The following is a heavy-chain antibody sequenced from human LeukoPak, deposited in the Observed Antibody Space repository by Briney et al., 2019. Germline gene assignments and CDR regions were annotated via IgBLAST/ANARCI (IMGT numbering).Heavy chain of an antibody. J-gene: IGHJ4*02. Sequence: GGSVRLSCGASGLTISRSWMSWVRQAPGKGLEWVANIKEDGGERYYVDSVKGRFTISRDNAKNLLYMQMNSLRAEDTAVYYCARGLVGSGCYFDYWGQGTLVIVSS. CDR3: ARGLVGSGCYFDY. CDR2: IKEDGGER. D-gene: IGHD6-19*01. CDR1: GLTISRSW. V-gene: IGHV3-7*05.